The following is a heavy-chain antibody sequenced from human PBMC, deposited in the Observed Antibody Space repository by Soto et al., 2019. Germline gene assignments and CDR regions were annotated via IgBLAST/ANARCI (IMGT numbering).Heavy chain of an antibody. V-gene: IGHV4-31*03. CDR3: ARGVPRGYDFWSGYPNWFDP. CDR1: GGSISSGGYY. D-gene: IGHD3-3*01. CDR2: IYYSGST. J-gene: IGHJ5*02. Sequence: SETLSLTCTVSGGSISSGGYYWSWIRQHPGKGLEWIGYIYYSGSTYYNPSLKSRVTISVDTSKNQFSLKLSSVTAADTAVYDCARGVPRGYDFWSGYPNWFDPWGQGTLVPVSS.